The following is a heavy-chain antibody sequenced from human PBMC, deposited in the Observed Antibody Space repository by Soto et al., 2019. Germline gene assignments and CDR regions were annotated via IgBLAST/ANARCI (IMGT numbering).Heavy chain of an antibody. CDR1: GGSISSYY. V-gene: IGHV4-59*01. CDR2: IYYSGST. J-gene: IGHJ3*02. CDR3: ARTISRDGGADGGVPSQGDSALEDLCRVCRISVSVHPSNPLKSLSRGLSHPVDI. Sequence: SETLSLTCTVSGGSISSYYWSWIRQPPGKGLEWIGYIYYSGSTNYNPSLKSRVTISVDTSKNQFSLKLSSVTAADTAVYYCARTISRDGGADGGVPSQGDSALEDLCRVCRISVSVHPSNPLKSLSRGLSHPVDI. D-gene: IGHD3-3*02.